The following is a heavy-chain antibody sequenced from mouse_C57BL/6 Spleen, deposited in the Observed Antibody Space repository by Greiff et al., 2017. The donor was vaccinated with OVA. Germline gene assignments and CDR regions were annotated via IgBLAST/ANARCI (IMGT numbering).Heavy chain of an antibody. Sequence: VQLQQSGPELVKPGASVKIPCQASGYTFTDYNMDWVKQSHGKSLEWIGDINPNTGGTIYNQKFKGKATLTVAKSSSTAYMELRSLTSEDTAVYYCARGRMSGYFDYWGQGTTLTGSS. CDR3: ARGRMSGYFDY. J-gene: IGHJ2*01. D-gene: IGHD2-10*02. V-gene: IGHV1-18*01. CDR2: INPNTGGT. CDR1: GYTFTDYN.